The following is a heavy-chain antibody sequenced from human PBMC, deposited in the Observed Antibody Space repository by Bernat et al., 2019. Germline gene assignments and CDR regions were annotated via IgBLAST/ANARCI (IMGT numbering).Heavy chain of an antibody. J-gene: IGHJ6*02. CDR3: AKVYGSGGRYCYGMDV. CDR2: ISYDGSNK. Sequence: QVQLVESGGCVVQPRRSLRLSCAASGFTFSSYGMHCACQAPGKGLEWVAVISYDGSNKYYEDSVKHRFTIAGENFKNTLYLQMNSLRAEDTAVYYCAKVYGSGGRYCYGMDVWGRGTTVTVSS. D-gene: IGHD3-10*01. CDR1: GFTFSSYG. V-gene: IGHV3-30*18.